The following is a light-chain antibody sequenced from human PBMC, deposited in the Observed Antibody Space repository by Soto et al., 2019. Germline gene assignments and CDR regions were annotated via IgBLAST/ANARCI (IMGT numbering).Light chain of an antibody. CDR2: DAS. J-gene: IGKJ1*01. Sequence: ENVLTQSPATLSLSPGERATHSCRASQTVSSYLAWYQQKPGQAPRLLIYDASNRATGIPARFSGSGSGTDFTLTISSLEPEDFAVYYCQKRSNWPQTFGQGTKVDIK. CDR3: QKRSNWPQT. V-gene: IGKV3-11*01. CDR1: QTVSSY.